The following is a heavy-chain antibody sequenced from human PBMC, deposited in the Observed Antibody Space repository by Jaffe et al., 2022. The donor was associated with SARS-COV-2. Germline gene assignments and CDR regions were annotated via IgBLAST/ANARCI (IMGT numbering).Heavy chain of an antibody. CDR3: ATDQKADDYYGMDV. J-gene: IGHJ6*02. CDR1: GFTFSSYA. CDR2: ISGSGGST. V-gene: IGHV3-23*01. Sequence: EVQLLESGGGLVQPGGSLRLSCAASGFTFSSYAMSWVRQAPGKGLEWVSAISGSGGSTYYADSVKGRFTISRDNSKNTLYLQMNSLRAEDTAVYYCATDQKADDYYGMDVWGQGTTVTVSS. D-gene: IGHD6-25*01.